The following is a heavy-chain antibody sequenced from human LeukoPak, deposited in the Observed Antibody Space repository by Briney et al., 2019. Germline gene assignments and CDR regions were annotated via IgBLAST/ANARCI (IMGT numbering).Heavy chain of an antibody. J-gene: IGHJ4*02. Sequence: GGSLRLSCAASGFTFSGHWMHWVRHAPGKGLVWVSRINNDGTSTIYADFVLGRFTLSRDNTKNTLDLQMNSLRVEDTAVYYCARGTLGPDYWGQGTLVTVFS. D-gene: IGHD2-2*01. CDR2: INNDGTST. CDR1: GFTFSGHW. V-gene: IGHV3-74*01. CDR3: ARGTLGPDY.